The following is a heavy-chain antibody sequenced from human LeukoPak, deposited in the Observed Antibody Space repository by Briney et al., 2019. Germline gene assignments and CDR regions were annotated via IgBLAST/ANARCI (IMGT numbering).Heavy chain of an antibody. V-gene: IGHV4-31*03. CDR3: ARAHYDSGRFAWGPKTYYYGMDV. J-gene: IGHJ6*02. CDR1: GGSVSRGSHY. D-gene: IGHD3-22*01. CDR2: INYSGGT. Sequence: SQTLSLTCTVSGGSVSRGSHYWGWIRQRPGLGLEWIGYINYSGGTHYNPSLEGRASISVDTSTNQFSLRLNSVTAADTAVYYCARAHYDSGRFAWGPKTYYYGMDVWGRGTTVTVSS.